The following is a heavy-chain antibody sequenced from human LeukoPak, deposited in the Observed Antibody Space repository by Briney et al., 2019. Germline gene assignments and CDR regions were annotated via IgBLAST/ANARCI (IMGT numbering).Heavy chain of an antibody. D-gene: IGHD5-24*01. J-gene: IGHJ4*02. V-gene: IGHV4-34*01. CDR2: INHSGST. CDR1: GGSFSGYC. CDR3: ARGVGLQLNHFDY. Sequence: PSETLSLTCAVYGGSFSGYCWSWIRQPPGKGLEWIGEINHSGSTNYNPSLKSRVTISVDTSKNQFSLKLSSVTAADTAVYYCARGVGLQLNHFDYWGQGTLVIVSS.